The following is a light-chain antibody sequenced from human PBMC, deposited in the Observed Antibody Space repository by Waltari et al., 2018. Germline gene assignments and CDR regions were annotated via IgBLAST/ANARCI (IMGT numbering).Light chain of an antibody. CDR1: QSVSRA. Sequence: EIVLTQSPGTLSLSLGERATVSCRASQSVSRALAWYQQKPGQAPRLLIYGASTRATGIPYRFSGSGSGTDVSLTISRLEPDDFAVYYCQHYLRLPVTFGQGTTVEI. V-gene: IGKV3-20*01. J-gene: IGKJ1*01. CDR3: QHYLRLPVT. CDR2: GAS.